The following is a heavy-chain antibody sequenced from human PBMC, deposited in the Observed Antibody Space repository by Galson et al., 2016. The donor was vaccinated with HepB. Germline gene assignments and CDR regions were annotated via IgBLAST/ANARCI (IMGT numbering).Heavy chain of an antibody. CDR3: VRGGVSGNFAWREAEH. J-gene: IGHJ4*02. Sequence: SVKVSCKASGYTFTEYDMNWVRQATGQGLEWMGWMNPNSGNRGYAQKFQGRVTMTRDTSIKTAFMELSSLMTEDTAVYFCVRGGVSGNFAWREAEHWGQGSLVTVSS. V-gene: IGHV1-8*01. D-gene: IGHD1-26*01. CDR1: GYTFTEYD. CDR2: MNPNSGNR.